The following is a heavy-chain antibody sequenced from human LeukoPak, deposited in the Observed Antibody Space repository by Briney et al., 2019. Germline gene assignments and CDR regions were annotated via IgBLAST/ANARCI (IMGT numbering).Heavy chain of an antibody. D-gene: IGHD6-13*01. V-gene: IGHV4-59*01. J-gene: IGHJ2*01. Sequence: SSETLSLTCTVSGGSIRSYYWSWIRQPPGKGLEWIAYIYYSGSTNYNPSLKSRVTISVDTSKNQFPLKLSSVTAADTAVYYCARVYYSNSYDYWYFDLWGRGTLVTVSS. CDR3: ARVYYSNSYDYWYFDL. CDR2: IYYSGST. CDR1: GGSIRSYY.